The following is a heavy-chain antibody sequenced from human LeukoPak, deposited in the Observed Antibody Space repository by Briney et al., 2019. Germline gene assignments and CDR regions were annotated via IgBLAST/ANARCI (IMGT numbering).Heavy chain of an antibody. CDR3: ARDNDSSGYYNPIDY. D-gene: IGHD3-22*01. CDR1: GYTFTGYY. Sequence: ASVKVSCKASGYTFTGYYMHWVRQAPGQGLEWMGRINPNSGGTNYAQKFQGRVTMTRDTSISTAYMELSRLRSDDTAVYYCARDNDSSGYYNPIDYWGQGTLATVSS. V-gene: IGHV1-2*06. J-gene: IGHJ4*02. CDR2: INPNSGGT.